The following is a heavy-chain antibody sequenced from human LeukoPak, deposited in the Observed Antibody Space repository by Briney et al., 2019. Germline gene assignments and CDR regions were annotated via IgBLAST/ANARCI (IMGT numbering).Heavy chain of an antibody. V-gene: IGHV3-66*01. J-gene: IGHJ6*02. CDR1: GFTFSSYS. D-gene: IGHD3-16*01. Sequence: PGGSLRLSCAASGFTFSSYSMNWVRQAPGKGLEWVSVIYSGGSTYYADSVKGRFTISRDNSKNTLYLQMNSLRAEDTAVYYCARDLGGSHASYYYYYGMDVWGQGTTVTVSS. CDR3: ARDLGGSHASYYYYYGMDV. CDR2: IYSGGST.